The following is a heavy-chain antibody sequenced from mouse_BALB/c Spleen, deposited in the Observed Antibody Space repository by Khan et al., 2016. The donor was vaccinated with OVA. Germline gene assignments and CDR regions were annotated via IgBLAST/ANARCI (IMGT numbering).Heavy chain of an antibody. CDR3: ARSYYGTFWYFDV. CDR1: GFTLMSYY. J-gene: IGHJ1*01. CDR2: IYPGDGRT. Sequence: QVQLQQSGPELVKPGASVKMSCKASGFTLMSYYIHWVKQRPGQGLEWIGWIYPGDGRTKYNENFKGKTTLTADKSSSTAYMLLSSLTSEDSAIHFCARSYYGTFWYFDVWGAGTTVTVSS. D-gene: IGHD1-1*01. V-gene: IGHV1S56*01.